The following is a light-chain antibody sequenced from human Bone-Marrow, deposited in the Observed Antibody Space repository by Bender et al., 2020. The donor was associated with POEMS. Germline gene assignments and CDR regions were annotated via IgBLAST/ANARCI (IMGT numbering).Light chain of an antibody. CDR2: YSS. V-gene: IGLV3-21*01. J-gene: IGLJ1*01. CDR1: NIASKT. Sequence: SYVLTQPPSVSVAPGETARITCGGNNIASKTVHWYQLKPGRAPVLVIHYSSYRPSGIPERFSGSSAGDSATLTISRVEAGYEADYYCQAWHSSTDYYVFTTGTKVTVL. CDR3: QAWHSSTDYYV.